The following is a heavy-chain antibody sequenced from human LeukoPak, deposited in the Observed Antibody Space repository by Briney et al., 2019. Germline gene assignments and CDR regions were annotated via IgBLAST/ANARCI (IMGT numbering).Heavy chain of an antibody. Sequence: SVKVSCKASGGTFSSYAISGVRQAPGQGPEWMGRIIPIFGTANYAQKFQGRVTITTDESTSTAYMELSSLRSEDTAVYYCARDPPTDYDFWSGYFDYWGQGTLVTVSS. V-gene: IGHV1-69*05. CDR3: ARDPPTDYDFWSGYFDY. CDR2: IIPIFGTA. J-gene: IGHJ4*02. D-gene: IGHD3-3*01. CDR1: GGTFSSYA.